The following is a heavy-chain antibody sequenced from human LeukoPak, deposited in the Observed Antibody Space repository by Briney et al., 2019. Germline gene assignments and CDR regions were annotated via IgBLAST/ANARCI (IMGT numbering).Heavy chain of an antibody. D-gene: IGHD2-2*02. CDR1: GGTFSSYA. V-gene: IGHV1-69*13. CDR3: ARGGRDIVVVPAAIPVKDWFDP. Sequence: EASVNVSCKASGGTFSSYAISWVRQAPGQGLEWMGGIIPILGTANYAQKFQGRVTITADESTSTAYMELSSLRSEATAVYYCARGGRDIVVVPAAIPVKDWFDPWGQGTLVTVSS. J-gene: IGHJ5*02. CDR2: IIPILGTA.